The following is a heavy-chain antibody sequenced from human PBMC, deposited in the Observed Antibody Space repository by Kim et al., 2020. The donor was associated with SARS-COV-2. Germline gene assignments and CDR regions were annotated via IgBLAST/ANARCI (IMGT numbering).Heavy chain of an antibody. CDR3: ARRRRDGHNFDY. V-gene: IGHV4-39*01. J-gene: IGHJ4*02. D-gene: IGHD3-10*01. Sequence: YYNPPRKSGATISVDTSRNQFSLKLSSVTAADTAVYYCARRRRDGHNFDYWGQGTLVTVSS.